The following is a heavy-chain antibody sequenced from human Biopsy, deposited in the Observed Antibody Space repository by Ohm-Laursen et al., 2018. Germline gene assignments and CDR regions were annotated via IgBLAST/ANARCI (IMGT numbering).Heavy chain of an antibody. CDR1: GFTFSSYS. CDR2: ISSGSSPI. J-gene: IGHJ4*02. CDR3: ARGANPFHY. Sequence: GSLRLSCSASGFTFSSYSMNWVRQAPGKGLEWVSFISSGSSPIYYADSVKGRFTISRDNAKNSLYLQMNSLRADDTAVYYCARGANPFHYWGRGTLVTVSS. V-gene: IGHV3-48*04. D-gene: IGHD4/OR15-4a*01.